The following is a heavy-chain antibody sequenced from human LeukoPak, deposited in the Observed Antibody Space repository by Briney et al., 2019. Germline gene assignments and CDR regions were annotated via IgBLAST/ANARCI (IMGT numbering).Heavy chain of an antibody. V-gene: IGHV3-30-3*01. D-gene: IGHD6-13*01. Sequence: PGGSLRLSCEVSGFSLKTYIIHWLRQAPGKGLEWVSVMSSDGSGKIYTDSVKGRFTIAKDTSKDTVYLEMSTLRPEDTAVYYCARDWSAYSSSWYPAPNWFDPWGQGTLVTVSS. CDR2: MSSDGSGK. J-gene: IGHJ5*02. CDR3: ARDWSAYSSSWYPAPNWFDP. CDR1: GFSLKTYI.